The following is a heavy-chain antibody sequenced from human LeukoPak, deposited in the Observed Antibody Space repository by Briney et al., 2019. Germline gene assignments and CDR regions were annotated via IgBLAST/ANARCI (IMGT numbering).Heavy chain of an antibody. D-gene: IGHD1-26*01. Sequence: GASVKVSCKASGYTFTSYYMHWVRQAPGQGLEWMGIINPSGGSTSYAQKFQGRVTMTRDMSTSTVYMELSSLRSEDTAVYYCARAQGTYSGSYYAEWDYWGQGTLVTVSS. CDR1: GYTFTSYY. V-gene: IGHV1-46*01. J-gene: IGHJ4*02. CDR2: INPSGGST. CDR3: ARAQGTYSGSYYAEWDY.